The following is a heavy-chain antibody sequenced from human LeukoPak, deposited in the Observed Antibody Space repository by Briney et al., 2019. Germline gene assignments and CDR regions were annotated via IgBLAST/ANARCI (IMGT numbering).Heavy chain of an antibody. CDR2: INPSGGST. J-gene: IGHJ4*02. CDR3: AREGAIIAVAGTGFDY. CDR1: AYTFTSYY. V-gene: IGHV1-46*03. Sequence: AASVKVSCKASAYTFTSYYMHWVRQAPGQGLEWMGIINPSGGSTSYAQKFQGRVTMTRDTSTSTVCMELSSLRSEDTAVYYCAREGAIIAVAGTGFDYWGQGTLVTVSS. D-gene: IGHD6-19*01.